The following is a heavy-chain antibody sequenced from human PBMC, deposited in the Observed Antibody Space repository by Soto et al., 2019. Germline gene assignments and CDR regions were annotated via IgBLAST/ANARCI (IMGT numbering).Heavy chain of an antibody. CDR3: AREAVAGGWFDP. D-gene: IGHD6-19*01. CDR1: GFTFSSYS. CDR2: ISSSSSYI. Sequence: EVQLVESGGGLVKPGGSLRLSCAASGFTFSSYSMNWVRQAPGKGLEWVSSISSSSSYIYYADSVKGRFTISRDNAKNSLYLQVNSLRAEDTAVYYCAREAVAGGWFDPWGQGTLVTVSS. J-gene: IGHJ5*02. V-gene: IGHV3-21*01.